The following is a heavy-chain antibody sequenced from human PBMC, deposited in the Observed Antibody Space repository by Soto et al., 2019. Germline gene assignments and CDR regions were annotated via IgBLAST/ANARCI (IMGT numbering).Heavy chain of an antibody. CDR2: VYYSGNT. V-gene: IGHV4-59*01. D-gene: IGHD6-13*01. Sequence: QVQLXXSGPGLVKPXXXXSLTXTVXGGSISPYYWSWIRQPPGKGLEWIGYVYYSGNTNYNPSLESRVTISVDTSRNRFSLNLTSATAADTAVYYCARKGAAASYAHYYMDVWGRGTAVTVSS. J-gene: IGHJ6*03. CDR3: ARKGAAASYAHYYMDV. CDR1: GGSISPYY.